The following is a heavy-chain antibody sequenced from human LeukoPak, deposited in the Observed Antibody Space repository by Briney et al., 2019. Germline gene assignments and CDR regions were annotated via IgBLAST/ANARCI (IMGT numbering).Heavy chain of an antibody. J-gene: IGHJ6*02. CDR1: GFTFSSYS. Sequence: GGSLRLSCAASGFTFSSYSMNWVRQAPGKGLEWVSSISSSSYIYYADSVKGRFTISRDNAKNSLYLQMNSLRAEDTAVYYCARDYYDSSGYYDPPYYYGMDVWGQGTTVTVSS. CDR2: ISSSSYI. V-gene: IGHV3-21*01. D-gene: IGHD3-22*01. CDR3: ARDYYDSSGYYDPPYYYGMDV.